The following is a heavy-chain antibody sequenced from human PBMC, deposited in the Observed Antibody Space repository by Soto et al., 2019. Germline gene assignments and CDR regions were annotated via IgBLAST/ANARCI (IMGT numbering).Heavy chain of an antibody. Sequence: PSQTLSLTWAISGDSVSSNSAAWNWIRQSPSRGLEWLGRTYYRSKWYNDYAVSVKSRITINPDTSKNQFSLQLNSVTPEATAVDYGARGTAAQTWSDPWGQGPRVTVSS. CDR3: ARGTAAQTWSDP. V-gene: IGHV6-1*01. J-gene: IGHJ5*02. D-gene: IGHD6-6*01. CDR2: TYYRSKWYN. CDR1: GDSVSSNSAA.